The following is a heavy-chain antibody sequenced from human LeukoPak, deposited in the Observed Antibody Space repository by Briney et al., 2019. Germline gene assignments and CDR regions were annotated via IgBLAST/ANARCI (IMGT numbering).Heavy chain of an antibody. Sequence: SETLSLTCAVYGGSFSGYYWSWIRQPPGKGLEWIGEINHSGSTNYNPSLKSRVTISVDTSKNQFSLKLNSVTPEDTAVYYCASGSGSYYNPPLDYWGQGTLVTVSS. CDR1: GGSFSGYY. J-gene: IGHJ4*02. CDR3: ASGSGSYYNPPLDY. CDR2: INHSGST. V-gene: IGHV4-34*01. D-gene: IGHD3-10*01.